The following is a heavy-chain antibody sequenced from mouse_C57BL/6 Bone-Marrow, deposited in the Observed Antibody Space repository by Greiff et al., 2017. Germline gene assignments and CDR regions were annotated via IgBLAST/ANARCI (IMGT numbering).Heavy chain of an antibody. CDR1: GYAFTNYS. CDR2: INPGCGGT. CDR3: ARGDGNDGFAY. Sequence: QVQLQQSGAELVRPGTSVKVSCKASGYAFTNYSIEWVKQRPGQGLEWIGVINPGCGGTNYNEKFKGKATLTADKSSSTAYMQLSSLTSEDSAVYFCARGDGNDGFAYWGQGTLVTVSA. D-gene: IGHD2-2*01. V-gene: IGHV1-54*01. J-gene: IGHJ3*01.